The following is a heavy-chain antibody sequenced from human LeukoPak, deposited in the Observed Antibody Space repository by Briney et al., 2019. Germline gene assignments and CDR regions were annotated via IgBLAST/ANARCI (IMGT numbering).Heavy chain of an antibody. CDR1: GYTFTGYY. CDR2: ISAYNGNT. Sequence: GASVKVSCKASGYTFTGYYMHWVRQAPGQGLEWMGWISAYNGNTNYAQKLQGRVTMTTDTSTSTAYMELSSLRSEDTAVYYCARGREGVDYWGQGTLVTVSS. V-gene: IGHV1-18*04. J-gene: IGHJ4*02. D-gene: IGHD1-26*01. CDR3: ARGREGVDY.